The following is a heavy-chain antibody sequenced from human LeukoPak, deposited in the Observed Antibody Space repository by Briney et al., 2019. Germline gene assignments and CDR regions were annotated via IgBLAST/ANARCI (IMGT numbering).Heavy chain of an antibody. D-gene: IGHD4-23*01. CDR3: ARDVADYGGLHFDY. CDR1: GFTFSSYA. J-gene: IGHJ4*02. CDR2: ISYDGSNK. Sequence: GGSLRLSCAASGFTFSSYAMHWVRQAPGKGLEWVAVISYDGSNKYYADSVKGRFTISRDNSKNTLYLQMNSLRAEDTAVYYCARDVADYGGLHFDYWGQGTLVTVSS. V-gene: IGHV3-30-3*01.